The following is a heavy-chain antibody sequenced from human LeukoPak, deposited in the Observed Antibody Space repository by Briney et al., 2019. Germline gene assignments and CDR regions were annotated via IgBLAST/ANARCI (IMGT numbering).Heavy chain of an antibody. V-gene: IGHV4-34*01. D-gene: IGHD1-26*01. Sequence: SETLSLTCAVYAGSFSGYYCTWIRQPPGKGPEWIGEIHPSGSTNYNPSLMSRVTLSLATSKTQFSLRLSSVTAADTAVYFCARRLDPSKSGVDWGQGTLVTVSS. J-gene: IGHJ4*02. CDR1: AGSFSGYY. CDR3: ARRLDPSKSGVD. CDR2: IHPSGST.